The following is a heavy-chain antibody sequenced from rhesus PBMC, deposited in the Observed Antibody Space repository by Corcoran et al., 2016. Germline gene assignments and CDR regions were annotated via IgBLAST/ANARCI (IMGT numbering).Heavy chain of an antibody. CDR2: IYGRRGGT. CDR3: ARDRAAAGRFDY. J-gene: IGHJ4*01. CDR1: GGSISGGYD. V-gene: IGHV4-76*01. Sequence: QVQLQESGPGVVKPSETLSLTCAVSGGSISGGYDWSWIRQPPGEGLVWIGYIYGRRGGTNYNPSLKNRVTMCKDAAKNEFSHKLSSVTAADTAVYYCARDRAAAGRFDYWGQGVLVTVSS. D-gene: IGHD6-31*01.